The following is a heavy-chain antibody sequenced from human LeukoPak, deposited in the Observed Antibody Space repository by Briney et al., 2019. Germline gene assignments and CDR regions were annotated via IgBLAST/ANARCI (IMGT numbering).Heavy chain of an antibody. D-gene: IGHD1-14*01. V-gene: IGHV3-23*01. CDR1: GGPFSSYF. CDR2: ISGFSDST. Sequence: PGGSLRLSCTASGGPFSSYFMSCVRHTPGKGLEWVSAISGFSDSTYYADSVKGRFTISRDNSGNTLYPQMNSLRAEDTAVYYGTKGSACGQPNYFDYWGQGTLVTVSS. J-gene: IGHJ4*02. CDR3: TKGSACGQPNYFDY.